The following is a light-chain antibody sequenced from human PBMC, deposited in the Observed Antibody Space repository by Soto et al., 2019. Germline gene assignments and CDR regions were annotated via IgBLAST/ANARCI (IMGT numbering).Light chain of an antibody. J-gene: IGKJ5*01. CDR3: QQLHGYPIT. V-gene: IGKV1-9*01. CDR1: QGIDTS. Sequence: ILLTQSPSSLSAFVVDRVTITCWASQGIDTSLAWYQQKPGKAPKLLIYAASNFQSGVPSRFSGSGSGTHFTLTISRLQPEDFATYYCQQLHGYPITVGQGTRLEI. CDR2: AAS.